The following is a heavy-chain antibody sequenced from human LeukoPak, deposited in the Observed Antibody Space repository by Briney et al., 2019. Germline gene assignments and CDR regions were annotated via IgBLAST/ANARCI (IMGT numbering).Heavy chain of an antibody. CDR3: AKPLEKYTYGGNFDY. Sequence: GGSLRLSCEASGFTFSSYAMSWVRQAPGKGLAWVSVISSSAVSTYYADSVKGRFTISRDNSKNTLYLQMNNLRAEDTAVYYCAKPLEKYTYGGNFDYWGQGILVTVSS. V-gene: IGHV3-23*01. CDR1: GFTFSSYA. J-gene: IGHJ4*02. D-gene: IGHD4-23*01. CDR2: ISSSAVST.